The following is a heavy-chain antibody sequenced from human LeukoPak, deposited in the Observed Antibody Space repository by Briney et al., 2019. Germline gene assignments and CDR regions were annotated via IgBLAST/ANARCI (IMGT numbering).Heavy chain of an antibody. D-gene: IGHD6-19*01. CDR1: GYTFTSYD. V-gene: IGHV1-8*01. CDR3: ARVGWYYYYYYGMDV. J-gene: IGHJ6*02. Sequence: ASVKVSCKASGYTFTSYDINWVRQATGQGLEWMGWMNPNSGNTGHAQKFQGRVTMTRNTSISTAYMEPSSLRSEDTAVYYCARVGWYYYYYYGMDVWGQGTTVTVSS. CDR2: MNPNSGNT.